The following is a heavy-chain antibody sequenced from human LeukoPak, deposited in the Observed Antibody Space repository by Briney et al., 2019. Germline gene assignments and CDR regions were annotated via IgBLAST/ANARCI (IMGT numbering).Heavy chain of an antibody. CDR1: GFTFSSYA. V-gene: IGHV3-23*01. CDR2: ISGSGDST. J-gene: IGHJ4*02. CDR3: AKGRDHLGTTTVTLDY. Sequence: GGSLRLSCAASGFTFSSYAMSWVRQAPGKGLEWVSAISGSGDSTYYADSVKGRFTISRDNSKNTLYLQMNSLRAEDTAVYYCAKGRDHLGTTTVTLDYWGQGTLVTVSS. D-gene: IGHD4-17*01.